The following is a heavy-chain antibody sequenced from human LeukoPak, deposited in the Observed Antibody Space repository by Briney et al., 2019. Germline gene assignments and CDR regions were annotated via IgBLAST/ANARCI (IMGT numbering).Heavy chain of an antibody. Sequence: GASVKVSCKASGCTFSSYAISWVRQAAGQGLEWMGGIIPIFGTANYAQKFQGRVRITADESTSTAYMELSSLRAEDTAVYYCARGDWGFHRYFDYWGQGTLVTVSS. J-gene: IGHJ4*02. D-gene: IGHD7-27*01. CDR1: GCTFSSYA. V-gene: IGHV1-69*13. CDR2: IIPIFGTA. CDR3: ARGDWGFHRYFDY.